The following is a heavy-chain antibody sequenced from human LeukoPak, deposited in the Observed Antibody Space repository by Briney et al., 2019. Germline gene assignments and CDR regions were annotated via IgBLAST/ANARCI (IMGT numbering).Heavy chain of an antibody. CDR2: IYYSGST. V-gene: IGHV4-39*01. CDR1: GGSISSTTYY. D-gene: IGHD3-10*01. Sequence: SETLSLTCIVSGGSISSTTYYWGWIRQPPGKGLEWIGNIYYSGSTYYNPSLKSRVTMSIDTSKNQFSLKLSSVTAADTAVYYCASLERITMVRGVIITATPSSDYWGQGTLVTVSS. CDR3: ASLERITMVRGVIITATPSSDY. J-gene: IGHJ4*02.